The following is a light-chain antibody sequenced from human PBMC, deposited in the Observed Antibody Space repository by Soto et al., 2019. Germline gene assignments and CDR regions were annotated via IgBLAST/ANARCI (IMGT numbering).Light chain of an antibody. CDR3: QQYASSPRYT. CDR1: QSVSSSY. Sequence: EIVLTQSPGTLSLSPGERATLSCRASQSVSSSYLAWYQQKPGQAPRLLIYGASSRATGIPDRFSGSGSGTDFTLTISRLEAEDVAVYYCQQYASSPRYTFGQGTKLEIK. CDR2: GAS. J-gene: IGKJ2*01. V-gene: IGKV3-20*01.